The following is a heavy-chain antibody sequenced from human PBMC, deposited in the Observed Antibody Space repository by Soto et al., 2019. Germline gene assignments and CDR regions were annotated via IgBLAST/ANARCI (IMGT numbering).Heavy chain of an antibody. CDR3: AKTGHILLVPPPKNSIHS. CDR2: ISGSGGST. V-gene: IGHV3-23*01. Sequence: GGSLRLSCVAPGFSLSRYAVSWARQAPGKGLEWVSAISGSGGSTYYADSVKGRFTISRDNSKNTVFLQVNSLRAEDTAIYYCAKTGHILLVPPPKNSIHSWGQGTLGTV. J-gene: IGHJ5*01. CDR1: GFSLSRYA. D-gene: IGHD2-2*01.